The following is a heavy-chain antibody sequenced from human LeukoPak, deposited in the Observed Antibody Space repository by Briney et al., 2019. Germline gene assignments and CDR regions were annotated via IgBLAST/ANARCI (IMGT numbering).Heavy chain of an antibody. CDR1: GGSISSYC. V-gene: IGHV4-59*08. Sequence: SETLSLTCTVSGGSISSYCWSWIRQPPGKGLEWIGYIYYSGSTNYNPSLRSRVTISVDTSKNQFSLKLTSVTAADTAVYYCARGFGPTSPFDYWGQGTLVTVSS. CDR3: ARGFGPTSPFDY. CDR2: IYYSGST. D-gene: IGHD3-10*01. J-gene: IGHJ4*02.